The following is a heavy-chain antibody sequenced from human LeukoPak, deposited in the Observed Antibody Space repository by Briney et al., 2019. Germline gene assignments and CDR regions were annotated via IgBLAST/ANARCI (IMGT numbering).Heavy chain of an antibody. CDR3: ARGRGPYDSSTYYAGFDM. D-gene: IGHD3-22*01. V-gene: IGHV3-74*03. CDR2: INSDGSRT. J-gene: IGHJ3*02. Sequence: PGGSLRLSCAASGFTICNYWMHWVRHAPGKGLVWVSRINSDGSRTTYADSVKGRFTISRDNAKNTLYLQMNSLRVDDTAVYYCARGRGPYDSSTYYAGFDMWGQGTVVTVSS. CDR1: GFTICNYW.